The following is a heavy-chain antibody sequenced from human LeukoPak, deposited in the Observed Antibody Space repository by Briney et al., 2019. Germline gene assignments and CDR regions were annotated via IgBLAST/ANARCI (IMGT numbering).Heavy chain of an antibody. J-gene: IGHJ4*02. CDR1: GFTFSDYA. V-gene: IGHV3-33*03. CDR2: IWFDGSET. CDR3: AKDNMDTSSCLDY. Sequence: GGSLRLSCAASGFTFSDYAMHWVHQAPGKGLEWVAVIWFDGSETYYADSVMGRFTISRDKSKNTLFLQMNSLRADDTAVYYCAKDNMDTSSCLDYWGQGTLVTVSS. D-gene: IGHD5-18*01.